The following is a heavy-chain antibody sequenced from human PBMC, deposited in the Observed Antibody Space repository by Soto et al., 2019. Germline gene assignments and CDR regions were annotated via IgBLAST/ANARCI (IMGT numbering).Heavy chain of an antibody. CDR3: ARDSLYSGGFDI. CDR2: MNPNSGNT. CDR1: GYTFTSYD. D-gene: IGHD1-26*01. Sequence: ASVKVSCKASGYTFTSYDINWVRQATGQGLEWMGWMNPNSGNTGYAQKFQGRVTKARNTSISTAYMELSSLRSEDTAVYYCARDSLYSGGFDIWGQGTMVTVSS. J-gene: IGHJ3*02. V-gene: IGHV1-8*01.